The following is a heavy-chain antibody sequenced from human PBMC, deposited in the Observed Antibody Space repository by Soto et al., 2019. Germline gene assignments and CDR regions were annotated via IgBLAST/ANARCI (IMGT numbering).Heavy chain of an antibody. Sequence: GGSLRLSCAASGFTFSSYSMNWVRQAPGKGLEWVSYISSSSSTIYYADSVKGRFTISRDNAKNSLYLQMNSLRAEDTAVYYCAPEPAYYYDSSGYPNTGVYWGQGTLVTVSS. CDR2: ISSSSSTI. CDR1: GFTFSSYS. D-gene: IGHD3-22*01. V-gene: IGHV3-48*01. CDR3: APEPAYYYDSSGYPNTGVY. J-gene: IGHJ4*02.